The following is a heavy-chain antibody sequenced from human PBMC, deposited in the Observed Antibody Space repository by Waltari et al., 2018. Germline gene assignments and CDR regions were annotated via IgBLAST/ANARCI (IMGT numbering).Heavy chain of an antibody. CDR1: GYTFTGYY. CDR2: INPNSGGT. Sequence: QVQLVQSGAEVKKPGASVTVSCKASGYTFTGYYMHWVRQAPGQGLEWMGWINPNSGGTNYAQKFQGWVTMTRDTSISTAYMELSRLRSDDTAVYYCARDHSSGWYAFFYWGQGTLVTVSS. D-gene: IGHD6-19*01. CDR3: ARDHSSGWYAFFY. V-gene: IGHV1-2*04. J-gene: IGHJ4*02.